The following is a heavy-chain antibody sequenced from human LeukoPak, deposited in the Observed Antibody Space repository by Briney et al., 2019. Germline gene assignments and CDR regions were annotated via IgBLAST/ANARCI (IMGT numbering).Heavy chain of an antibody. J-gene: IGHJ4*03. V-gene: IGHV5-51*01. CDR1: GDSFTSYW. CDR3: ARSAGTVVTTGGVDY. Sequence: GVCLQISSKGSGDSFTSYWIGCVRQVPGKGRVWMGFISPGDPETRKSPSFKGQVTISADKSISTANLQWSSLKATDTAMYYCARSAGTVVTTGGVDYWGHGTLVTVSS. CDR2: ISPGDPET. D-gene: IGHD4-23*01.